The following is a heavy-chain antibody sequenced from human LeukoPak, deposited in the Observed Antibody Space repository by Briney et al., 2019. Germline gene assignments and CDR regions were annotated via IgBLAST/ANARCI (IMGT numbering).Heavy chain of an antibody. CDR1: GFTFSSYG. J-gene: IGHJ4*02. V-gene: IGHV3-33*01. D-gene: IGHD3-22*01. CDR2: IWYEGNTK. CDR3: ASNSYDSSGYYYS. Sequence: GGSLRLSCAASGFTFSSYGMHWVRQAPGKGLEWVALIWYEGNTKKYADSVKGRITISRDYSKNTLYLEMNSLRAEDTAVYYCASNSYDSSGYYYSWGQGTLVTVSS.